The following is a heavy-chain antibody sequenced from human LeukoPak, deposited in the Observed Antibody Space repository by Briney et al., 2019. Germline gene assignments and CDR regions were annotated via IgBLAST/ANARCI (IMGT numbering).Heavy chain of an antibody. CDR1: GYNFTSDW. J-gene: IGHJ4*02. CDR3: ARLRDLYGDYTINDY. Sequence: GEFLKISCKGSGYNFTSDWIGWVRQMPGRGLEWMGLIYPGDSDTRYSPSFQGQVTISVDKSVTTAYLQWSSLRASDTAIYFCARLRDLYGDYTINDYWGQGTLVSVSS. CDR2: IYPGDSDT. D-gene: IGHD4-17*01. V-gene: IGHV5-51*01.